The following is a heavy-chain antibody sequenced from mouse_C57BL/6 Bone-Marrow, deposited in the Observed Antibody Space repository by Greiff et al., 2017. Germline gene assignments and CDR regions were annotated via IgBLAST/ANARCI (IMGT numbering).Heavy chain of an antibody. CDR3: ASYYYGSSGYY. V-gene: IGHV1-7*01. CDR1: GYTFTSYW. J-gene: IGHJ2*01. CDR2: INPSSGYT. Sequence: VQLQQSGAELAKPGASVKLSCKASGYTFTSYWMHWVKQRPGQGLEWIGYINPSSGYTKYNQKFKDKATLTADKSSSTAYMQLSSLTYGNSAVYYCASYYYGSSGYYWGQGTTLTVSS. D-gene: IGHD1-1*01.